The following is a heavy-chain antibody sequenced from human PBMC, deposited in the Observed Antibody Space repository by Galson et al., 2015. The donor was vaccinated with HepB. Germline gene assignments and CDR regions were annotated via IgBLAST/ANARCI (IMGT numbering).Heavy chain of an antibody. V-gene: IGHV3-33*08. D-gene: IGHD1-26*01. Sequence: SLRLSCAASGFTFRSYGMHWVRLAPGKGLEWVAFISSGGGRKDYADSVRGRFSISRDDSRDILYLQMNSLRVDDAARYYCARDGSHYGVDDWGQGTRVTVFS. CDR3: ARDGSHYGVDD. CDR2: ISSGGGRK. J-gene: IGHJ4*02. CDR1: GFTFRSYG.